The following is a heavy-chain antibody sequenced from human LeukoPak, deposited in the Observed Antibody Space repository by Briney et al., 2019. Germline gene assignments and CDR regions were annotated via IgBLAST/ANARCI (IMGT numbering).Heavy chain of an antibody. V-gene: IGHV1-18*01. CDR2: ISAYNGNT. Sequence: ASVKVSCKASGYTFTSYGISWVRQAPGQGLEWMGWISAYNGNTNYAQKLQGRVTMTTDTSTSTAYMELRSLRSDDTAVYYCARDHPYYYDSNYPYYFDYWGQGTLVTVSS. CDR1: GYTFTSYG. J-gene: IGHJ4*02. D-gene: IGHD3-22*01. CDR3: ARDHPYYYDSNYPYYFDY.